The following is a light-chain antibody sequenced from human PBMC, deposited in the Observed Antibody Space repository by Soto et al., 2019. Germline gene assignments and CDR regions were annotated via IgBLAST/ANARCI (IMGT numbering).Light chain of an antibody. CDR2: GAS. V-gene: IGKV3-20*01. Sequence: EIVLTQSPGTLSLSPGERATLSCRASQSISSSYLAWYQQKPGQAPRLLIYGASNRATDIPDKFSGSGSGTDFTLTISRLEPEDFAVFYCHQYDSSPRTFGQGTKVEIK. J-gene: IGKJ1*01. CDR1: QSISSSY. CDR3: HQYDSSPRT.